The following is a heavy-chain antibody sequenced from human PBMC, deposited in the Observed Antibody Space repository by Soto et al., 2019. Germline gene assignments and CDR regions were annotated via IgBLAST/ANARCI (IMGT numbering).Heavy chain of an antibody. J-gene: IGHJ4*02. V-gene: IGHV3-48*01. CDR3: ARDLGDLFFQAFDY. Sequence: GGSLRLSCAASGFTFSSYSMNWVRQAPGKGLEWVSYISSSSSTIYYADSVKGRFTISRDNAKNSLYLQMNSLRAEDTAVYYCARDLGDLFFQAFDYWGQGTLVTVSS. CDR2: ISSSSSTI. D-gene: IGHD2-21*01. CDR1: GFTFSSYS.